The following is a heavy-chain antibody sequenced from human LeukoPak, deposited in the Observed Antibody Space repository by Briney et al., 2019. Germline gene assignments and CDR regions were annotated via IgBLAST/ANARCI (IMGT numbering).Heavy chain of an antibody. Sequence: PGGSLRLSCAASGFTFSSYSMNWVRQAPGKGLEWVSSISSSSSYIYYADSVKGRFTICRDNAKNSLYLQMNSLRAEDTAVYYCASQIDNFYMDVWGKGTTVTVSS. CDR2: ISSSSSYI. CDR1: GFTFSSYS. D-gene: IGHD3-22*01. J-gene: IGHJ6*03. V-gene: IGHV3-21*01. CDR3: ASQIDNFYMDV.